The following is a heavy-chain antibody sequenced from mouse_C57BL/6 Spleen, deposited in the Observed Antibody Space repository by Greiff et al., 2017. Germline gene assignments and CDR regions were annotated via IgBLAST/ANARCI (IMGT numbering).Heavy chain of an antibody. V-gene: IGHV1-19*01. CDR2: INPYNGGT. Sequence: VQLQQSGPVLVKPGASVKMSCKASGYTFTDYYMNWVKQSHGKSLEWIGVINPYNGGTSYNQKFKGKATLTVDKSSSTAYMELNSLTSEDSAVYYCARYGDYYAMDYGGQGTSVTVSS. CDR1: GYTFTDYY. CDR3: ARYGDYYAMDY. J-gene: IGHJ4*01. D-gene: IGHD1-1*02.